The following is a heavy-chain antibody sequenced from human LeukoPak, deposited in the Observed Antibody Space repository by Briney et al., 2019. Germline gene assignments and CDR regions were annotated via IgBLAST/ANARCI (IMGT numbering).Heavy chain of an antibody. CDR1: GFTFSDHV. V-gene: IGHV3-23*01. CDR2: ISGSGAMT. Sequence: GGSLRLSCAASGFTFSDHVINWVRRAPGKGLEWVSSISGSGAMTYYSNSVRGRFTISRDNPKNTLFLLVSNLRAEDTAVYYCAKDLSDPVMVIESWGQGTLVTVSS. D-gene: IGHD5-18*01. CDR3: AKDLSDPVMVIES. J-gene: IGHJ4*02.